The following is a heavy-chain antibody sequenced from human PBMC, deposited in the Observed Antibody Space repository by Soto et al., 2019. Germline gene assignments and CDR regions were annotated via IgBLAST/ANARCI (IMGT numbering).Heavy chain of an antibody. J-gene: IGHJ6*02. V-gene: IGHV4-59*12. Sequence: QVQLQESGPGLVKPSETLSLTCTVSGGSISSYYWSWIRQPPGKGLEWIGYSYYSGSTSYNPSLRSRVTIAVDTSNDPCSLKPISVTAADTAEYACAGVVPRPVMDVWGQGTTVTVSS. CDR1: GGSISSYY. CDR2: SYYSGST. CDR3: AGVVPRPVMDV.